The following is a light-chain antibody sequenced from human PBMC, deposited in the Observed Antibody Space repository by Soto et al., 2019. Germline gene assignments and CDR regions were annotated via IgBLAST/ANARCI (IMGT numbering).Light chain of an antibody. CDR3: QQYGSSPPIT. Sequence: DIQMTQSPSTLSASVGDRVTITFRASQSINRWLAWYQQKPGKAPKLLIYKASSLESGVPSRFSGSGSGTDFTLTISRLEPEDFAVYYCQQYGSSPPITFGQGTRLEIK. CDR2: KAS. V-gene: IGKV1-5*03. CDR1: QSINRW. J-gene: IGKJ5*01.